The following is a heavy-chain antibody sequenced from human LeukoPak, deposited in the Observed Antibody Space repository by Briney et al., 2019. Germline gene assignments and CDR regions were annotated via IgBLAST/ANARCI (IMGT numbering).Heavy chain of an antibody. D-gene: IGHD3-22*01. Sequence: PGGSLRLSCAASGFTFSSYAMSWVRQAPGKGLEWVSAISGSGGSTYYADSEKGRFTISRDNSKNTLYLQMNSLRAEDTAVYYCAKDGSHYYDSSGYSYYFDYWGQGTLVTVSS. V-gene: IGHV3-23*01. CDR2: ISGSGGST. CDR1: GFTFSSYA. J-gene: IGHJ4*02. CDR3: AKDGSHYYDSSGYSYYFDY.